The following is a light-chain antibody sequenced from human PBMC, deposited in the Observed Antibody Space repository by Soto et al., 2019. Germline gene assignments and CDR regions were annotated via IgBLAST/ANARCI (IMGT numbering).Light chain of an antibody. CDR3: QQYNSYRRT. V-gene: IGKV1-5*03. Sequence: IQMTQSPSTLSASVGDRVTITCRASQSISSWLAWYQQKPGKAPKLLIYKASSLESGVPSRFSGSGSGTEFTLTISSLQPDDFATYYCQQYNSYRRTFGQGTKVEI. CDR1: QSISSW. J-gene: IGKJ1*01. CDR2: KAS.